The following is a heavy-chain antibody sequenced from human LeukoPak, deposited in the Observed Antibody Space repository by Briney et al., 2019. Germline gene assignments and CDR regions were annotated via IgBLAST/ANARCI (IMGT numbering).Heavy chain of an antibody. J-gene: IGHJ4*02. V-gene: IGHV5-51*01. CDR1: GYSFTSYW. CDR3: ARTLGYCSSTSCYPDYFDY. Sequence: PGESLKISCKGSGYSFTSYWIGWVRQMPGKGLEWMGIIYPGDSDTRYSPSFQGQVTISADKSISTAYLQWSSLKASDTAMYYCARTLGYCSSTSCYPDYFDYWGQGTLVTVSS. D-gene: IGHD2-2*01. CDR2: IYPGDSDT.